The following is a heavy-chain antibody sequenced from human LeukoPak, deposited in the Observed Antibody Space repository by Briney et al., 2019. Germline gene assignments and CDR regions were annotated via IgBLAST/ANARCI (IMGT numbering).Heavy chain of an antibody. J-gene: IGHJ4*02. CDR2: ISSSSSYI. CDR3: ARESDSSGYYYVLDY. V-gene: IGHV3-21*01. D-gene: IGHD3-22*01. Sequence: PGGSLRLSCAASGFTFSSYSMNWVRQAPGKGLEWVSSISSSSSYIYYADSVKGRFTISRDNAKNSLYLQMNSLRAEDTAVYYCARESDSSGYYYVLDYWGQGTLVTVSS. CDR1: GFTFSSYS.